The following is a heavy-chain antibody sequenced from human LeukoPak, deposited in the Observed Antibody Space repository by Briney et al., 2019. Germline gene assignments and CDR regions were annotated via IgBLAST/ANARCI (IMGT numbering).Heavy chain of an antibody. J-gene: IGHJ4*02. CDR2: ISSSSSTI. Sequence: GGSLRLSCAASGFTFSSYSMNWVRQAPGKGLEWVSYISSSSSTIYYADSVKGRFTISRDNAKNSLYLQMNSLRAEDTAVYYCAMTTVTNYFDYWGQGTLVTVSS. CDR3: AMTTVTNYFDY. CDR1: GFTFSSYS. D-gene: IGHD4-11*01. V-gene: IGHV3-48*01.